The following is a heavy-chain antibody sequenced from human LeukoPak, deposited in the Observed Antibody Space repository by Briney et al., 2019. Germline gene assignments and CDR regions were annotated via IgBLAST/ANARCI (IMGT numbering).Heavy chain of an antibody. CDR3: AKVSPPHAFDI. J-gene: IGHJ3*02. Sequence: ASVKVSCKASGYTFTSYGISWVRQAPGQGLEWMGWISAYNGNTNYAQKLQGRVTMTTDTSTSTAYMELSSLRAEDTAVYYCAKVSPPHAFDIWGQGTMVTVSS. CDR2: ISAYNGNT. CDR1: GYTFTSYG. V-gene: IGHV1-18*01.